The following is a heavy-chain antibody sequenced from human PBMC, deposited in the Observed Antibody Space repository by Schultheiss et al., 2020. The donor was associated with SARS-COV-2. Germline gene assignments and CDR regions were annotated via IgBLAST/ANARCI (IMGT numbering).Heavy chain of an antibody. CDR1: GGSISSYY. Sequence: ETLSLTCTVSGGSISSYYWSWIRQPPGKGLEWIGYIYYSGSTNYNPSLKSRVTISVDTSKNQFSLKLSSVTAADTAVYYCARHRLDSSGYLRFDYWGQGTLVTVSS. CDR3: ARHRLDSSGYLRFDY. J-gene: IGHJ4*02. V-gene: IGHV4-59*08. CDR2: IYYSGST. D-gene: IGHD3-22*01.